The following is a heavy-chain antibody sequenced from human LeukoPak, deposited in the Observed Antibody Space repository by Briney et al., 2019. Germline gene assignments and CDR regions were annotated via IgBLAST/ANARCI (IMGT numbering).Heavy chain of an antibody. CDR2: INHSGST. CDR1: GGSFSGYY. Sequence: SETPSLTCAVYGGSFSGYYWSWIRQPPGKGLEWIGEINHSGSTNYNPSLKSRVTISVDTSKNQFSLKLSSVTAADTAVYYCARGGYGGMYYFYYMDVWGKGKTCTVSS. V-gene: IGHV4-34*01. J-gene: IGHJ6*03. D-gene: IGHD4-23*01. CDR3: ARGGYGGMYYFYYMDV.